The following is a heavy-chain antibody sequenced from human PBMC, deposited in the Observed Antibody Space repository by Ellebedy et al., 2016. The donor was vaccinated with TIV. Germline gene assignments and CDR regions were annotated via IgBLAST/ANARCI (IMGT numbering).Heavy chain of an antibody. V-gene: IGHV3-7*03. CDR3: TRGRYYDTSGRRYHYFGMDV. D-gene: IGHD3-22*01. CDR1: GFTFSSYW. Sequence: GESLKISCAASGFTFSSYWMNWVRQAPGKGLEWVANIKQDESEKYYVDSVKGRFTISRDNAKHSLYLQMNSLRAEDTAVYYCTRGRYYDTSGRRYHYFGMDVWGQGTAVTVSS. CDR2: IKQDESEK. J-gene: IGHJ6*02.